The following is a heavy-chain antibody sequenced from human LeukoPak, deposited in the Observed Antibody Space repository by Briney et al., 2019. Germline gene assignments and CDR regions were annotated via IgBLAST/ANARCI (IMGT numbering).Heavy chain of an antibody. CDR1: GFTFSSYG. CDR2: ISSSSRYI. J-gene: IGHJ4*02. D-gene: IGHD6-13*01. Sequence: PGGTLRLSCAASGFTFSSYGMSWVRQAPGKGLEWVSSISSSSRYIYYADSVKGRFTISRDNAKNSLYLQMNSLRAEDTAVYYCARAEGDSSSWYRYWGQGTLVTVSS. CDR3: ARAEGDSSSWYRY. V-gene: IGHV3-21*01.